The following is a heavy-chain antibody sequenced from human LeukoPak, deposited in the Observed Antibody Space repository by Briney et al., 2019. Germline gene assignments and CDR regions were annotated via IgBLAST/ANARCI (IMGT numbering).Heavy chain of an antibody. CDR2: INPNSGGT. D-gene: IGHD6-13*01. V-gene: IGHV1-2*02. Sequence: GASVKVSCKASGYTFTAYYIHWVRQAPGQGLEWMGWINPNSGGTNYARKFQGRVTMTRDTSISTAYMELSRLSSDDTAVYYCARDIRYSSNLFDYWGQGTLVTVSS. CDR3: ARDIRYSSNLFDY. CDR1: GYTFTAYY. J-gene: IGHJ4*02.